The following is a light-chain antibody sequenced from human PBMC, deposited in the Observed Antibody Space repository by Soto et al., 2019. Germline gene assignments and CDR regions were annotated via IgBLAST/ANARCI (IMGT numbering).Light chain of an antibody. Sequence: DIQMTQSPSSLSAYVGDRVTITCRASQSISSYLNWYQQTPGKAPKLLIYDASSLQSGVPSRLSGSGSATEFTLTISSLQTADFATYFCQQSYGTPLTFGGGTTVEIK. J-gene: IGKJ4*01. CDR2: DAS. CDR3: QQSYGTPLT. V-gene: IGKV1-39*01. CDR1: QSISSY.